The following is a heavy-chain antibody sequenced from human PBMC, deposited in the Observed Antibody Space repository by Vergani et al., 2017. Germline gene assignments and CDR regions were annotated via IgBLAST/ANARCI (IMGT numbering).Heavy chain of an antibody. CDR2: IWYDGSNK. CDR1: GFTFSSYG. J-gene: IGHJ6*02. D-gene: IGHD3-10*01. CDR3: ARAAHYYGSGSQPGPRPFFYYYGMDV. Sequence: QVQLVESGGGVVQPGRSLRLSCAASGFTFSSYGMHWVRQAPGKGLEWVAVIWYDGSNKYYADSVKGRFTISRDNSKNTLYLQMNSLRAEDTSVYYCARAAHYYGSGSQPGPRPFFYYYGMDVWGQGTTVTVSS. V-gene: IGHV3-33*01.